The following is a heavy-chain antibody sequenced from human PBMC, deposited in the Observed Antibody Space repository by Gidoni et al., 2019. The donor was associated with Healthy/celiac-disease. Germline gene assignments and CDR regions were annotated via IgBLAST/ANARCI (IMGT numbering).Heavy chain of an antibody. Sequence: QVQLVESGGGVVQPGRSLRLSCAASGFTFSSYGMHWVRQAPGKGLEWVAVIWYDGSNKYYADSVKGRFTISRDNSKNTLYLQMNSLRAEDTAVYYCARGVVSNWNSLSYFDYWGQGTLVTVSS. V-gene: IGHV3-33*01. J-gene: IGHJ4*02. CDR1: GFTFSSYG. CDR3: ARGVVSNWNSLSYFDY. CDR2: IWYDGSNK. D-gene: IGHD1-7*01.